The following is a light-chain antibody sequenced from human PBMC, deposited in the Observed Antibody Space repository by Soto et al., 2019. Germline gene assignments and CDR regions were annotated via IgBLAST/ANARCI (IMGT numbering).Light chain of an antibody. Sequence: IQVTQSPSSLSASVGDRVTITCRASQSIGSHLNWYQQKPGTAPNLLIHGASSLQGGVPSRFSGSGSGTDFTLTISTLQPGDFATYYCLQTYSLPVAFGGGTKVEI. CDR2: GAS. J-gene: IGKJ4*01. V-gene: IGKV1-39*01. CDR3: LQTYSLPVA. CDR1: QSIGSH.